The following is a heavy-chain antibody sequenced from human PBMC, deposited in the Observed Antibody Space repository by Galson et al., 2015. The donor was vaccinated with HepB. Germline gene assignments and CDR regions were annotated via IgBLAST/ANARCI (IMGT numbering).Heavy chain of an antibody. V-gene: IGHV3-23*01. CDR1: GFTFSSYA. J-gene: IGHJ5*02. CDR3: AKDREQWLVRGWFDP. Sequence: SLRLSCAASGFTFSSYAMSWVRQAPGKGLEWVSAISGSGGSTYYADSVKGRFTISRDNSKSTLYLQMNSLRAEDTAVYYCAKDREQWLVRGWFDPWGQGTLVTVSS. CDR2: ISGSGGST. D-gene: IGHD6-19*01.